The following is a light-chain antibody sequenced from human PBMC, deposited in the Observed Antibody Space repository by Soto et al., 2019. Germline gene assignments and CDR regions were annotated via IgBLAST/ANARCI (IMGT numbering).Light chain of an antibody. Sequence: QSVVTQPPSASGSPGQSVTIACTGSSSDVGGHNYVSWYQQHTGKVPKLMIYEVSKRPSGVPDRFSGSKSGNTASLTVSGLQAEDEAEYYCTSYAGSLVIFGGGTKVTVL. V-gene: IGLV2-8*01. CDR2: EVS. CDR3: TSYAGSLVI. CDR1: SSDVGGHNY. J-gene: IGLJ2*01.